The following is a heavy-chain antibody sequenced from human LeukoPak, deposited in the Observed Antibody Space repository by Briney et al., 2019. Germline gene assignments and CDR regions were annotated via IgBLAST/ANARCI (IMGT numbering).Heavy chain of an antibody. CDR1: GGSISSYY. Sequence: SETLSLTCTVSGGSISSYYWSWIRQPPGKGLEWIGYIYYSGSTNYNPPLKSRVTISVDTSKNQFSLKLSSVTAADTAVYYCARGRDGYNYVGHYFDYWGQGTLVTVSS. V-gene: IGHV4-59*01. D-gene: IGHD5-24*01. CDR2: IYYSGST. CDR3: ARGRDGYNYVGHYFDY. J-gene: IGHJ4*02.